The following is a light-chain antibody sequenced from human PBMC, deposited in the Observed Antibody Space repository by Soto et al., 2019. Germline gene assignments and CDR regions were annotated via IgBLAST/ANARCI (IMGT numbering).Light chain of an antibody. Sequence: IQMTQSPSSLAASLGDRVIITCWASQGIRNDLGWYQQKPGKAPKLLIYKASSLESGVPSRFSGSGAGTDFTLTISSLQPEDFATYYCQQSYSTPLTFGGGTKVDIK. CDR2: KAS. J-gene: IGKJ4*01. CDR1: QGIRND. V-gene: IGKV1-39*01. CDR3: QQSYSTPLT.